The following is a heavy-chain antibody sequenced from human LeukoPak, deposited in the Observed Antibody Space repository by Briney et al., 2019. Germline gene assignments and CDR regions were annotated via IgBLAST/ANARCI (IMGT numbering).Heavy chain of an antibody. V-gene: IGHV1-18*01. J-gene: IGHJ5*02. CDR3: AREASSSWPNWFDP. D-gene: IGHD6-13*01. CDR2: ISPYNGNT. Sequence: ASVKVSCKASGYTFMNYGISWVRQAPGQGLEWMGWISPYNGNTKYPQKLQGRGTMTTDTSTSTAYMELRSLRSDDTAVYYCAREASSSWPNWFDPWGQGTLVTVSS. CDR1: GYTFMNYG.